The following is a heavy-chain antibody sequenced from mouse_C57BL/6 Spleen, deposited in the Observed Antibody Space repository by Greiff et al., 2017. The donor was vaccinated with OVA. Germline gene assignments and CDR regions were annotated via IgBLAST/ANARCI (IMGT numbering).Heavy chain of an antibody. Sequence: VQLQQSGAELVRPGASVTLSCKASGYTFTDYEMHWVKQTPVHGLEWIGAIDPETGGTAYNQKFKGKAILTADKSSSTAYMELRSLTSEDDDDDYCTRVSTTVVATNAYWGQGTLVTVAA. D-gene: IGHD1-1*01. V-gene: IGHV1-15*01. CDR3: TRVSTTVVATNAY. CDR1: GYTFTDYE. CDR2: IDPETGGT. J-gene: IGHJ3*01.